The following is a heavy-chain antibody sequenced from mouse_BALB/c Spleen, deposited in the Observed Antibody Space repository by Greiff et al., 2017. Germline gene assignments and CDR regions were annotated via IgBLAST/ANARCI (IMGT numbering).Heavy chain of an antibody. CDR3: ASHYDGYCGFAE. CDR1: GFAFSSYD. J-gene: IGHJ3*01. V-gene: IGHV5-12-1*01. D-gene: IGHD2-3*01. Sequence: EVKVVESGGGLVKPGGSLKLSCAASGFAFSSYDMSLVRQTPEKRLEWVAYISSGGGSTYYPDTVKGRFTISRDNAKDTLYLQMSSLKSEDTAMYYCASHYDGYCGFAEWGQGTLVTVSA. CDR2: ISSGGGST.